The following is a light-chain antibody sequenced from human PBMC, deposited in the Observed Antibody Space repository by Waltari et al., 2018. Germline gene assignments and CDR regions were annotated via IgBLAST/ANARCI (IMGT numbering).Light chain of an antibody. CDR3: SSFTTTNAPYV. CDR1: SSDVGGYNF. Sequence: QSALTQPASVSGSPGQSIAISCTGTSSDVGGYNFVTWYQHHPGKAPKVMIYELSNRPSGFSNRFSGSKSGNTASLTISGLQAEDEADYYCSSFTTTNAPYVFGAGTKVTVL. CDR2: ELS. J-gene: IGLJ1*01. V-gene: IGLV2-14*01.